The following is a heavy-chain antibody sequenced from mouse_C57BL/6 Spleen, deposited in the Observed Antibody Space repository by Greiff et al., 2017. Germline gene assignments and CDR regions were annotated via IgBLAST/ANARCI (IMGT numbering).Heavy chain of an antibody. CDR1: GYAFSSSW. D-gene: IGHD2-5*01. Sequence: VQLQQSGPELVKPGASVKISCKASGYAFSSSWMNWVKQRPGKGLEWIGRIYPGDGDTNYNGKFKGKATLTADKSSSTAYMQLSSLTSEDSAVYFCARRAYSNFFDYWGQGTTLTVSS. CDR2: IYPGDGDT. V-gene: IGHV1-82*01. J-gene: IGHJ2*01. CDR3: ARRAYSNFFDY.